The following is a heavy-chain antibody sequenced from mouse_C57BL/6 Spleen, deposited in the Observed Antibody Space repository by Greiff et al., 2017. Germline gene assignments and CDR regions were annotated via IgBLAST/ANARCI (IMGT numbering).Heavy chain of an antibody. CDR3: TRDYYGSSFAWFAY. Sequence: VQLQQSGAELVRPGASVTLSCKASGYTFTDYEMHWVKQTPVHGLEWIGAIDPETGGTAYNQKLKGKVILTADKSSSTAYMELRSLTSEDSAVYYCTRDYYGSSFAWFAYWGQGTLVTVSA. CDR2: IDPETGGT. V-gene: IGHV1-15*01. J-gene: IGHJ3*01. CDR1: GYTFTDYE. D-gene: IGHD1-1*01.